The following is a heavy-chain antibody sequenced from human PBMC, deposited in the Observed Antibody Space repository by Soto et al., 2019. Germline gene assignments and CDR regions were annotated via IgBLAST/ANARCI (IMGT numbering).Heavy chain of an antibody. D-gene: IGHD6-19*01. CDR3: AVRAYSSGWYWFDP. CDR2: IYWDDDK. Sequence: FRPKPVNPTQTLPLTCTFSGFPLRTKGVGVGLVRQPPGKALEWLALIYWDDDKRYSPSLKSRLTITKDTSKNQVVLTMTNMDPVDTATYYCAVRAYSSGWYWFDPWGQGTLVTVSS. J-gene: IGHJ5*02. CDR1: GFPLRTKGVG. V-gene: IGHV2-5*02.